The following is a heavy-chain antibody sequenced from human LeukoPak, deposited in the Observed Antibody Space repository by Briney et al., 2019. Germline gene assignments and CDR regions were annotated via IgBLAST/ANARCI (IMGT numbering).Heavy chain of an antibody. CDR3: AIGRDIAVAGPGGYFDH. D-gene: IGHD6-19*01. J-gene: IGHJ4*02. V-gene: IGHV3-11*01. Sequence: GGSLRLSCAASGFIVSTHYMSWVRQAPGKGLEWLSYISPGGETIYFAESLKGRFTVSRDSANNSLYLQMNSLTAEDTAVYYCAIGRDIAVAGPGGYFDHWGQGTLVTVPS. CDR1: GFIVSTHY. CDR2: ISPGGETI.